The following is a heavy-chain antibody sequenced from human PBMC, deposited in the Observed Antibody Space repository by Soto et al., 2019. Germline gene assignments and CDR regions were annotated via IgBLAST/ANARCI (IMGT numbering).Heavy chain of an antibody. J-gene: IGHJ4*02. D-gene: IGHD2-15*01. CDR2: LSSSGRVT. CDR3: AREIIDSYYFDS. V-gene: IGHV3-48*03. CDR1: GFTRSYYE. Sequence: GSLRLSCAVSGFTRSYYEVTWVRQAPGKGLEWITYLSSSGRVTYYADSVKGRFTISRDNAKNSLYLQMDSLRAEDTAVYYCAREIIDSYYFDSWGQGTLVTVSS.